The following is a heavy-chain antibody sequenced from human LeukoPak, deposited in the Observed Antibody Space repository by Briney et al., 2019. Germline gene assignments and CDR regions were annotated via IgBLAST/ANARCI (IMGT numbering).Heavy chain of an antibody. J-gene: IGHJ6*03. CDR3: ARAYSYGYFYAFYYMDV. CDR2: IYYSGST. CDR1: GGSISSSSYY. V-gene: IGHV4-39*01. Sequence: PSETLSLTCTVSGGSISSSSYYWGWIRQPPGKGLEWIGSIYYSGSTYYNPSLKSRVTISVDTSKNQFSLKLSSVTAADTAVYYCARAYSYGYFYAFYYMDVWGKGTTVTVSS. D-gene: IGHD5-18*01.